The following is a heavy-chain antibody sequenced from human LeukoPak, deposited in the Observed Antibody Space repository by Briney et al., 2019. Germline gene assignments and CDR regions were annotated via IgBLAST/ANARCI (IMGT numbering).Heavy chain of an antibody. CDR1: GFIFSKAW. Sequence: GGSLRLSCAASGFIFSKAWMSWVRQAPGKGLEWVGRIKSDGGATDYAAPVQGRFTISRDDSKNTFFLQMNSLKAEDTAVYYCTTDLGDYGDYVRCWGQGTLVTVSS. CDR3: TTDLGDYGDYVRC. V-gene: IGHV3-15*01. D-gene: IGHD4-17*01. CDR2: IKSDGGAT. J-gene: IGHJ4*02.